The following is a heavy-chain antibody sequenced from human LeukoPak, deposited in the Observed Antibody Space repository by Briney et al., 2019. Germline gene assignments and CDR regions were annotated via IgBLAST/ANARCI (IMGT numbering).Heavy chain of an antibody. CDR1: GYAFTDCY. Sequence: ASVKVSCKASGYAFTDCYMFWVRQAPGQGLESMGWINPNSGGTNYAQKFQGRVTMTGDTSMSTAYMELSRLTSDDTAVYYCARQVFSSYVFDYWGQGALVTVSS. CDR3: ARQVFSSYVFDY. V-gene: IGHV1-2*02. J-gene: IGHJ4*02. D-gene: IGHD6-6*01. CDR2: INPNSGGT.